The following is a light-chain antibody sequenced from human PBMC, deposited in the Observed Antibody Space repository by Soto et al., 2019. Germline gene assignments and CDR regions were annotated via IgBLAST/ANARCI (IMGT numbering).Light chain of an antibody. V-gene: IGKV1-39*01. J-gene: IGKJ4*01. CDR1: QSISSY. CDR3: QQRQSSPLT. CDR2: DAS. Sequence: DIQMTQSPSSLSASVGNRVTITCRASQSISSYLNWHQQRPGQAPKLLIYDASSLQSGVPSRFSGSGSGTDFTLAISSLQPEDFATYYCQQRQSSPLTFGGGTKVEIK.